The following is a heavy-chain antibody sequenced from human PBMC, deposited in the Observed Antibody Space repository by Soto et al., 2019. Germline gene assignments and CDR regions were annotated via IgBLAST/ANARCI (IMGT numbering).Heavy chain of an antibody. Sequence: XGFLRLSCAASGFTFSSYAVSGVRQAPGKGLEWVSAISGSVGSTYYADSVKGRFTISRDNSKNTLYLQMNSLRAEDTAVYYCAKVGYCRSTSCYVYYFDYWGQRTLVTVSS. CDR1: GFTFSSYA. J-gene: IGHJ4*02. D-gene: IGHD2-2*03. V-gene: IGHV3-23*01. CDR3: AKVGYCRSTSCYVYYFDY. CDR2: ISGSVGST.